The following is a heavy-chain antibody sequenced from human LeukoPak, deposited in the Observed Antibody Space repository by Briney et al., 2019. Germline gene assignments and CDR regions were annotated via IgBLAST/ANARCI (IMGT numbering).Heavy chain of an antibody. D-gene: IGHD3-22*01. CDR2: IYPGDSDT. J-gene: IGHJ4*02. CDR1: GYSFTSYW. V-gene: IGHV5-51*01. Sequence: GESLKISCEGSGYSFTSYWIGWVRQMPGKGLEWMGIIYPGDSDTRYSPSFQGQVTISADKSISTAYLQWSSLKASDTAMYYCAIGTYYYDSSGYYSIQFDYWGQGTLVTVSS. CDR3: AIGTYYYDSSGYYSIQFDY.